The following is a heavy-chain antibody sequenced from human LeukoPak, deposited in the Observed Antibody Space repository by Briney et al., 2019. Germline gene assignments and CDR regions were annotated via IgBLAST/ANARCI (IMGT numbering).Heavy chain of an antibody. CDR3: ARGSVGESLWGYYGMDV. D-gene: IGHD3-10*01. V-gene: IGHV1-69*13. Sequence: GASVKVSCTASGGTFSSYAISWVRQAPGQGLEWMGGIIPIFGTANYAQKFQGRVTITADESTSTAYMELSSLRSEDTAVYYCARGSVGESLWGYYGMDVWGQGTTVTVSS. J-gene: IGHJ6*02. CDR1: GGTFSSYA. CDR2: IIPIFGTA.